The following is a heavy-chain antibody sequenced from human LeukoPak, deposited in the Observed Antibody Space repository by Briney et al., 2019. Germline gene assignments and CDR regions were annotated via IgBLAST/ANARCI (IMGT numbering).Heavy chain of an antibody. Sequence: GGSLRLSCAASGFTFSNYAMSWVRQAPGKGLEWVSAISGNGDITYYTDSVKGRFTISRDNSKNTLYLQMYSLRAEDTAVYYCATGWGGDDYWGQGTLVTVSS. D-gene: IGHD3-16*01. J-gene: IGHJ4*02. CDR2: ISGNGDIT. CDR3: ATGWGGDDY. V-gene: IGHV3-23*01. CDR1: GFTFSNYA.